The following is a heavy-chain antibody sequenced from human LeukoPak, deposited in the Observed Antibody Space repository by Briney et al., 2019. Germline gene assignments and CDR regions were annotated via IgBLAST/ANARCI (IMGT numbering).Heavy chain of an antibody. CDR2: IIPILEIA. J-gene: IGHJ5*02. CDR1: GSSFNSYA. V-gene: IGHV1-69*04. D-gene: IGHD3-16*02. Sequence: SVKLSCKASGSSFNSYAISWLRQAPGQGLELMGMIIPILEIADNAQRFQGRVTITADKSTSTAYVDLSRLRSEDAAVCYCATERLLLGELSQNWFYPWGQGTLVTVSS. CDR3: ATERLLLGELSQNWFYP.